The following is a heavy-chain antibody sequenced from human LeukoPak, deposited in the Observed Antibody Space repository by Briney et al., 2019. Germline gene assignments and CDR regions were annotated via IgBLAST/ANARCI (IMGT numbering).Heavy chain of an antibody. J-gene: IGHJ4*02. CDR2: IRSKALYWTR. Sequence: GGSLRLSCTASGFNFGGYAINSVRQAPGQGLEWVGFIRSKALYWTREYATSVEGRFTISRDDSKGIAYLQMNALKIEDTAVYYCARDNLNYYAPDYWGQGTLVTVSS. V-gene: IGHV3-49*04. CDR3: ARDNLNYYAPDY. CDR1: GFNFGGYA. D-gene: IGHD1-7*01.